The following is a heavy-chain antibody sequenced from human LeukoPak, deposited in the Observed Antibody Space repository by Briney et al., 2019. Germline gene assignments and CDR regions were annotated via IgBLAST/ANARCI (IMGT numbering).Heavy chain of an antibody. CDR1: GFTFSGYW. CDR3: ARIVAGY. V-gene: IGHV3-7*01. D-gene: IGHD5-12*01. CDR2: INQDGSEK. Sequence: SGGSLRLSFAASGFTFSGYWVSWVRQAPGKGLEWVATINQDGSEKYYVDSVKGRFTISTDNAKNSLYLQMSSLRVDDTAIYYCARIVAGYWGQGTLVTVSS. J-gene: IGHJ4*02.